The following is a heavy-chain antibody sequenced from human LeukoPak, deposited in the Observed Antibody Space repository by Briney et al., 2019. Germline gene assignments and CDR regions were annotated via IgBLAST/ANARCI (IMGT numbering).Heavy chain of an antibody. J-gene: IGHJ6*02. CDR3: ANAHYGGNSGYYYGMDV. V-gene: IGHV3-23*01. CDR1: GFTFSSYA. CDR2: ISGSGTST. Sequence: GGSLRLSCAASGFTFSSYAMSWVRQAPGKGLEWVSAISGSGTSTYYADSVKGRFTISRDNSKNTLYLQMNTLRAEDTAVYYCANAHYGGNSGYYYGMDVWGQGPQSPSP. D-gene: IGHD4-23*01.